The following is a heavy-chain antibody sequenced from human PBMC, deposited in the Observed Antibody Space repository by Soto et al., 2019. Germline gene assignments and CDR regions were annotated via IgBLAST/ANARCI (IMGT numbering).Heavy chain of an antibody. CDR2: INPNSGGT. D-gene: IGHD3-16*01. J-gene: IGHJ5*02. CDR3: ARGGVLGNNWFDP. V-gene: IGHV1-2*04. CDR1: GYTFTGYY. Sequence: ASVKVSCKASGYTFTGYYMHWVRQAPGQGLEWMGWINPNSGGTNYAQKFQGWVTMTRDTSISTAYMELSRLRSDDTAVYYCARGGVLGNNWFDPWGQGTLVTVSS.